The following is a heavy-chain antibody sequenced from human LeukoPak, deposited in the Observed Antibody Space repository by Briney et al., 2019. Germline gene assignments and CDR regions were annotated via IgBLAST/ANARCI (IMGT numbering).Heavy chain of an antibody. Sequence: GGSLRLSCAASGFTFSSYAMSWVRQAPGKGLEWVSAISGSGGSTYYADSVKGRFTISRDNSKNTLYLQMNSLRAEDTAVYYCAKAIKWSPDGFDNWGQETMVTVPS. D-gene: IGHD5-12*01. CDR3: AKAIKWSPDGFDN. V-gene: IGHV3-23*01. J-gene: IGHJ3*02. CDR2: ISGSGGST. CDR1: GFTFSSYA.